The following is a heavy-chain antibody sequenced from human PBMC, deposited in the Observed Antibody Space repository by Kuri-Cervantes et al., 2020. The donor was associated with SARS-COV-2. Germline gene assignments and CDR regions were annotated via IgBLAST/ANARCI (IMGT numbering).Heavy chain of an antibody. CDR3: AGRLLRFLEFAFDY. D-gene: IGHD3-3*01. V-gene: IGHV4-39*01. J-gene: IGHJ4*02. CDR2: IYYSGST. CDR1: GGSISSSSYY. Sequence: SETLSLTCTVSGGSISSSSYYWGWIRQPPGKGLEWIGSIYYSGSTYYNPSLKSRVTISVDTSKNQFSLKLSSVTAADTAVYYCAGRLLRFLEFAFDYWGQGTLVTVSS.